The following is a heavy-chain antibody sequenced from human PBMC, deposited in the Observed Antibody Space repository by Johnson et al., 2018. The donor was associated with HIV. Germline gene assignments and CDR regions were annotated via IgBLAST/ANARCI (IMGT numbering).Heavy chain of an antibody. Sequence: VQVLESGGGVVRPGGSLRLSCEGSGFSFDDYGMNWVRQGPGKGLEWVSGVKWNGGSTGYADSVKGRFSISRDNVKNSLYLQMNSLRAESTAVYYCAKDTYDSDAFDIWGQGTMVTVSS. D-gene: IGHD3-22*01. CDR2: VKWNGGST. CDR3: AKDTYDSDAFDI. J-gene: IGHJ3*02. CDR1: GFSFDDYG. V-gene: IGHV3-20*04.